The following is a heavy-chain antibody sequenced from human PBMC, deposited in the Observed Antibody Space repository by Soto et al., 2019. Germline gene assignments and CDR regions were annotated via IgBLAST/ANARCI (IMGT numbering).Heavy chain of an antibody. CDR2: ISAYNGNT. J-gene: IGHJ4*02. D-gene: IGHD6-13*01. V-gene: IGHV1-18*01. CDR3: ARASSSSGHDY. Sequence: QVYLVQSGAEVKKPWASVKVSCKASGYTFTSYGISWVRQAPGQGLEWMGWISAYNGNTNYAQKLQGRVTMTTVTSPRTAYMDLRSLRSDDTAVYYSARASSSSGHDYWGPGTLVTVSS. CDR1: GYTFTSYG.